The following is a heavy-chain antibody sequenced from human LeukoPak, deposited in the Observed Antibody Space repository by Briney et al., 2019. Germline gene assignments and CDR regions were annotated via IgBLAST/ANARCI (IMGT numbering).Heavy chain of an antibody. V-gene: IGHV1-46*01. D-gene: IGHD3-10*01. J-gene: IGHJ4*02. Sequence: ASVKVSCKASGYTFTSYYMHWVRQAPGQGLEWMGIINPSGGSTSYAQKFQGRVAMTTDTSTSTAYMELRSLRSDDTAVYYCARDRPRYYGSGSYYTRGWDYWGQGTLVTVSS. CDR3: ARDRPRYYGSGSYYTRGWDY. CDR1: GYTFTSYY. CDR2: INPSGGST.